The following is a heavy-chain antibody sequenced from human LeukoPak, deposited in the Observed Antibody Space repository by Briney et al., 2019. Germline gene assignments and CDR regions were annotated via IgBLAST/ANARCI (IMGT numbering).Heavy chain of an antibody. CDR1: GFTFSSYA. D-gene: IGHD6-13*01. Sequence: GGSLRLSCAASGFTFSSYAMSWVRQAPGKGLEWVSIISGSGGSTYYADSVKGRFTISRDNSKDTLYLQMNSLRVEDTAVYYCAKDRRASSSWYGGGDYWGQGTLVTVSS. CDR3: AKDRRASSSWYGGGDY. CDR2: ISGSGGST. V-gene: IGHV3-23*01. J-gene: IGHJ4*02.